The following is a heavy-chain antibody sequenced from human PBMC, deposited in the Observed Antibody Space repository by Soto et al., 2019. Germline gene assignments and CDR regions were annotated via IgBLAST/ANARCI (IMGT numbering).Heavy chain of an antibody. CDR2: IYYSGST. J-gene: IGHJ4*02. CDR1: GGSISSYY. Sequence: SETLSLTCTVSGGSISSYYLSWIRQPPGKGLEWIGYIYYSGSTNYNPSLKSRVTISVDTSKNQFSLKLSSVTAADTAVYYCARGGYDFWSGSRSYQFDYWGPGTLVTVFS. CDR3: ARGGYDFWSGSRSYQFDY. D-gene: IGHD3-3*01. V-gene: IGHV4-59*01.